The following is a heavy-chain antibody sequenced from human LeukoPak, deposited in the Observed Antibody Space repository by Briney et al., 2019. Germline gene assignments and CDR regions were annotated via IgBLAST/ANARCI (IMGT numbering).Heavy chain of an antibody. CDR2: ISSRSNYI. Sequence: PGGSLRLSCVASGFTFSSYSMNWVRQAPGKGLEWVSAISSRSNYIYYADSVKGRFTISRDNAKNSLYVQMNSLRAEDTAVYYCARTVAAAPYGMDVWGQGTTVTVSS. CDR3: ARTVAAAPYGMDV. V-gene: IGHV3-21*01. CDR1: GFTFSSYS. D-gene: IGHD6-13*01. J-gene: IGHJ6*02.